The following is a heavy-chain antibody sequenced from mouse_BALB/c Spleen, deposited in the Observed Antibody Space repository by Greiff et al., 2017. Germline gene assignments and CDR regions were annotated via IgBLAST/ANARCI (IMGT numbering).Heavy chain of an antibody. CDR2: ISDGGSYT. CDR3: ARDGETGTYYAMDY. J-gene: IGHJ4*01. D-gene: IGHD4-1*01. Sequence: DVKLVESGGGLVKPGGSLKLSCAASGFTFSDYYMYWVRQTPEKRLEWVATISDGGSYTYYPDSVKGRFTISRDNAKNNLYLQMSSLKSEDTAMYYCARDGETGTYYAMDYWGQGTSVTVSS. V-gene: IGHV5-4*02. CDR1: GFTFSDYY.